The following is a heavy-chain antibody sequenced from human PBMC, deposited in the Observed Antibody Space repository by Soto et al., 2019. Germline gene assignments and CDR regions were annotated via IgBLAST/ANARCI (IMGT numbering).Heavy chain of an antibody. CDR3: ARYWHSYCLKYDRGMDV. CDR2: IYPADSDT. D-gene: IGHD5-18*01. CDR1: GYNFANEW. Sequence: GESLKISCKGSGYNFANEWIGWVRPVPGQGLECMGIIYPADSDTRYSPSFQGQVTISADKSISTAYLQWSSLKASDSAMYYCARYWHSYCLKYDRGMDVWGQGTTVTVSS. J-gene: IGHJ6*02. V-gene: IGHV5-51*01.